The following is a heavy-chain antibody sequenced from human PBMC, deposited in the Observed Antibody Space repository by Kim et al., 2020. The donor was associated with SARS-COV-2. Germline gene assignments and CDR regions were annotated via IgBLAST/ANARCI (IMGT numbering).Heavy chain of an antibody. J-gene: IGHJ4*02. V-gene: IGHV4-34*01. CDR3: ARGGGYSASGSYLVY. CDR2: INHGGSP. CDR1: GGSFSGHY. D-gene: IGHD3-10*01. Sequence: SETLSLTCAVYGGSFSGHYWSWIRQSPGKGLEWIGEINHGGSPNCNPSLKSRVTISVDTSKNQFSLKLTSVTAADTAMYYCARGGGYSASGSYLVYWGQG.